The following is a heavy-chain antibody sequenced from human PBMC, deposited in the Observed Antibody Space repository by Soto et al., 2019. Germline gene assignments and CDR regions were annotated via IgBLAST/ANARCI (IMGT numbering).Heavy chain of an antibody. V-gene: IGHV3-15*01. CDR1: GFNLSHPW. J-gene: IGHJ4*02. D-gene: IGHD3-9*01. CDR3: TTGIYYDLLTGHHNVAY. Sequence: EVLLVESGGGLGKPGGSLRLSCAASGFNLSHPWMTWVRQAAGKGLEWVGHIKSKIDGGTADYAAPMKGRFTISRDDSKNMVYLQMNSLKTEDTAVYYCTTGIYYDLLTGHHNVAYWGQGTLVTVSS. CDR2: IKSKIDGGTA.